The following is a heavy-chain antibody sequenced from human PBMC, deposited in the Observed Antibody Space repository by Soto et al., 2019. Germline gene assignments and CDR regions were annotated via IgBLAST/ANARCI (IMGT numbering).Heavy chain of an antibody. CDR3: ARWGSSGYYYGFDY. D-gene: IGHD3-22*01. CDR1: GGSISSGGYY. Sequence: SETLSLTCTVSGGSISSGGYYWSWIRQHPGKGLEWIGDTYYSGSTYYTPSLKSRVTISVDTSKNQFSLKLSSVTAADTAVYYCARWGSSGYYYGFDYWGQGTLVTVSS. J-gene: IGHJ4*02. V-gene: IGHV4-31*03. CDR2: TYYSGST.